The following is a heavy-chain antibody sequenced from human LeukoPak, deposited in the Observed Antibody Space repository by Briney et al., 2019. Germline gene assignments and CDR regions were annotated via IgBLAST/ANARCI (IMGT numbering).Heavy chain of an antibody. V-gene: IGHV1-46*01. CDR2: INPSGGST. CDR3: ATPQYSSGWYSDDDAFDI. J-gene: IGHJ3*02. CDR1: GYTFTSYY. D-gene: IGHD6-19*01. Sequence: ASVKVSCKASGYTFTSYYMHWVRQAPGQGLEWMGIINPSGGSTSYAQKFQGRVTMTTDTSTSTAYMELRSLRSDDTAVYYCATPQYSSGWYSDDDAFDIWGQGTMVTVSS.